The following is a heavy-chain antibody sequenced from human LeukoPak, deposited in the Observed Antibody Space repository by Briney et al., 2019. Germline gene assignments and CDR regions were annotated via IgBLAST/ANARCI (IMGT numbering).Heavy chain of an antibody. CDR2: FDPEDGET. D-gene: IGHD6-19*01. CDR3: ATDPAEPYSSGWKRFDY. V-gene: IGHV1-24*01. CDR1: GYTRTELS. J-gene: IGHJ4*02. Sequence: ASVKVSCQVSGYTRTELSMHWVRQAPGKGLEWMGGFDPEDGETIYAQKFQGRVTMTEDTSTDTAYMELSSLGSEDTAVYYCATDPAEPYSSGWKRFDYWGRGTLVTVSS.